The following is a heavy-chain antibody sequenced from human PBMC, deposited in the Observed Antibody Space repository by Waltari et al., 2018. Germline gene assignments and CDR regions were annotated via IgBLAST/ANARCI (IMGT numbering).Heavy chain of an antibody. V-gene: IGHV4-59*01. D-gene: IGHD3-3*01. CDR2: IDYSGST. J-gene: IGHJ3*02. Sequence: QVQLQESGPGLVKPSETLSLTCTVSGGSISSYYWSWIRQPPGKGLEWIGYIDYSGSTNYNPALKSRVTISVDTSKSQFSLKLSSVTAADTAVYYCARAGFWSGYYDDAFDIWGQGTMVTVSS. CDR1: GGSISSYY. CDR3: ARAGFWSGYYDDAFDI.